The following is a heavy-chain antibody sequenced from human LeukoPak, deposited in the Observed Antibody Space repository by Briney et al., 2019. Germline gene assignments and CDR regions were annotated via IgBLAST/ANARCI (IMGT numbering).Heavy chain of an antibody. CDR1: GFAFSSYA. CDR2: ISNSDDST. J-gene: IGHJ4*02. V-gene: IGHV3-23*01. D-gene: IGHD1-14*01. Sequence: PGGSLRLSCAASGFAFSSYAMSWVRQAPGKGPEWVSTISNSDDSTYYADSVKGRFTISRDNSENTLYLQMNSLRAEDTAVYYCVKATGYLLWGQGTLVTVSS. CDR3: VKATGYLL.